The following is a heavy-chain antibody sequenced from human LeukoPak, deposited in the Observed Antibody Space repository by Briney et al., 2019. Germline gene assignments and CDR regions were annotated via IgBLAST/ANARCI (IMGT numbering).Heavy chain of an antibody. CDR1: GSSISSYY. J-gene: IGHJ4*02. CDR3: ARGGWDSSSWYSPYYFDY. Sequence: SETLSLTCTVSGSSISSYYWSWIRQPAGKGLEWIGRIYTSGSTNYNPSLKSRVTMSVDTSKNQFSLKLSSVTAADTAVYYCARGGWDSSSWYSPYYFDYWGQGTLVTVSS. D-gene: IGHD6-13*01. V-gene: IGHV4-4*07. CDR2: IYTSGST.